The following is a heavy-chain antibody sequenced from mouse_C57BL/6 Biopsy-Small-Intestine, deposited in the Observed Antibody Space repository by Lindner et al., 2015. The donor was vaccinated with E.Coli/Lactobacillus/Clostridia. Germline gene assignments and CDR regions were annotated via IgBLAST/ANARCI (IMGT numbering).Heavy chain of an antibody. V-gene: IGHV7-3*01. D-gene: IGHD1-1*01. CDR3: ARLSYYGSSYFDY. CDR2: IRNKANGYTT. Sequence: VQLQESGGGLVQPGGSLSLSCAASGFTFTDYYMSWVRQPPGKALEWLGFIRNKANGYTTEYSASVKGRFTISRDNSQSILYLQMNALRAEDSATYYCARLSYYGSSYFDYWGQGTTLTVSS. J-gene: IGHJ2*01. CDR1: GFTFTDYY.